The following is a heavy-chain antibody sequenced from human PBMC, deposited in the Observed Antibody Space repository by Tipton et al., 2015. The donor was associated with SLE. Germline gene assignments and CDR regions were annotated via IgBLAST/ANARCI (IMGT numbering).Heavy chain of an antibody. J-gene: IGHJ3*02. CDR3: ASSSSGDAFDI. CDR1: GYSISSGYY. D-gene: IGHD6-25*01. V-gene: IGHV4-38-2*02. CDR2: IYHSGST. Sequence: TLSLTCTVSGYSISSGYYWGWIRQPPGKGLEWIGSIYHSGSTYYNPSLKSRVTISVDTSKNQPSLKLSSVTAADTAVYYCASSSSGDAFDIWGQGTMVTVSS.